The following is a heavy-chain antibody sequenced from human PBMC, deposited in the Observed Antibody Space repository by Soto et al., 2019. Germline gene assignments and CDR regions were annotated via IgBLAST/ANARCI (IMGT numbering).Heavy chain of an antibody. V-gene: IGHV1-46*03. CDR3: ARDFMATVTVLWGYYMDV. Sequence: ASVKVSCKASGYTFTSYYMHWVRQAPGQGLEWMGIINPSGGSTSYAQKFQGRVTMTRDTSTSTVYMELSSLRSEDTAVYYCARDFMATVTVLWGYYMDVWGKGTTVTVSS. D-gene: IGHD4-4*01. J-gene: IGHJ6*03. CDR2: INPSGGST. CDR1: GYTFTSYY.